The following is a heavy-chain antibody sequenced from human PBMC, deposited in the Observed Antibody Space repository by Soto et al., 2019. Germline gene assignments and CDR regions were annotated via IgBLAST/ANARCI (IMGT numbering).Heavy chain of an antibody. CDR2: IYYSGST. Sequence: SETLSLTCAVSGYSISSGYYWSWIRQPPGKGLEWIGYIYYSGSTNYNPSLKSRVTISVDTSKNQFSLKLSSVTAADTAVYYCARDNDRIAAGSYHYYGMDVWGQGTTVTVSS. J-gene: IGHJ6*02. D-gene: IGHD6-13*01. V-gene: IGHV4-61*01. CDR3: ARDNDRIAAGSYHYYGMDV. CDR1: GYSISSGYY.